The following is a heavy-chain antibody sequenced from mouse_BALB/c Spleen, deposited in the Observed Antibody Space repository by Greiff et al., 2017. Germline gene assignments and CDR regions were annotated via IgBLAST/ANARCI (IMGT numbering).Heavy chain of an antibody. CDR3: VRGGNFYYYAMDY. CDR2: IRSKSNNYAT. D-gene: IGHD2-1*01. J-gene: IGHJ4*01. Sequence: EVMLVESGGGLVQPKGSLKLSCAASGFTFNTYAMNWVRQAPGKGLEWVARIRSKSNNYATYYADSVKDRFTISRDDSQSMLYLQMNNLKTEDTAMYYCVRGGNFYYYAMDYWGQGTSVTVSS. CDR1: GFTFNTYA. V-gene: IGHV10-1*02.